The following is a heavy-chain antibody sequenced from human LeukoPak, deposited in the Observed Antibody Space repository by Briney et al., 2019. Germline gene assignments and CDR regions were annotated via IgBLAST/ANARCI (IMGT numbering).Heavy chain of an antibody. CDR1: GFIFSDFS. V-gene: IGHV3-48*02. Sequence: GGSLRLSCAASGFIFSDFSMNWVRQAPGKGLEWVSYISTGSSSINYADSVKGRFTISTDNAKNSLYLQMNSLRDEDTAVYYCARDLNRGFDYWCQGTLVSVSS. D-gene: IGHD1/OR15-1a*01. CDR2: ISTGSSSI. J-gene: IGHJ4*02. CDR3: ARDLNRGFDY.